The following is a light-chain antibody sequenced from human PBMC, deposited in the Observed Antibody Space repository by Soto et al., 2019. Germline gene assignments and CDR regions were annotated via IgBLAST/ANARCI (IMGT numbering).Light chain of an antibody. CDR3: FSYAGSYTYV. CDR1: SSDIGNYNF. Sequence: QSVLTQTRSVSGSPGQSVTISCTGSSSDIGNYNFVSWYQLHPGKAPKLMIYDVTKRPSGVPDRFSGSKSGNTASLSISGLQAEDKAHYYCFSYAGSYTYVFGTGTKVTVL. J-gene: IGLJ1*01. CDR2: DVT. V-gene: IGLV2-11*01.